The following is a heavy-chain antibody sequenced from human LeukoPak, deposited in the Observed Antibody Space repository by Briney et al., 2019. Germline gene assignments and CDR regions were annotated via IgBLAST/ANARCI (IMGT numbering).Heavy chain of an antibody. CDR3: AREEREYCGGDCNDASDI. Sequence: AASVKVSCKASGGTFSSYAISWVRQAPGQGLEWMGGIIPIFGIANYAQKFQGRGTITADESTSTAYMELSSLRSEDTAVYYCAREEREYCGGDCNDASDIWGQGTMVTVSS. V-gene: IGHV1-69*13. CDR2: IIPIFGIA. CDR1: GGTFSSYA. D-gene: IGHD2-21*02. J-gene: IGHJ3*02.